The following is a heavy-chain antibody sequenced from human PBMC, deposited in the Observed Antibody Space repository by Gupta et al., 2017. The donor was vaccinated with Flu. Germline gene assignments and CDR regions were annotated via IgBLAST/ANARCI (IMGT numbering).Heavy chain of an antibody. J-gene: IGHJ6*02. CDR2: IIPIFGTA. D-gene: IGHD6-13*01. CDR3: ARVVSEGAAAGTRGTNYYYYYGMDV. Sequence: VQSGAEVKKPGSSVKVSCKASGGTFSSYAISWVRQAPGQGLEWMGGIIPIFGTANYAQKFQGRVTITADKSTSTAYMELSSLRSEDTAVYYCARVVSEGAAAGTRGTNYYYYYGMDVWGQGTTVTVSS. CDR1: GGTFSSYA. V-gene: IGHV1-69*06.